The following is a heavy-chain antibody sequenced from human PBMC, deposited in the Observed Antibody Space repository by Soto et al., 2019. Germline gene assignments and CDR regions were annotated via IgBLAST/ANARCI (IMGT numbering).Heavy chain of an antibody. CDR1: GYTFTSYD. CDR2: MNPNSGNT. D-gene: IGHD6-19*01. CDR3: ARRRIAVAVRNWFDP. J-gene: IGHJ5*02. V-gene: IGHV1-8*01. Sequence: GASVKVSCKASGYTFTSYDINWVRQATGQGLEWMGWMNPNSGNTGYAQKFQGRVTMTRNTSISTAYMELSSLRSEDTAVYYCARRRIAVAVRNWFDPWGQGTLVTVSS.